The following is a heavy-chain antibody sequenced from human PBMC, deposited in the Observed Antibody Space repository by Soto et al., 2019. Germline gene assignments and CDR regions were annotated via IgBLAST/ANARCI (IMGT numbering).Heavy chain of an antibody. D-gene: IGHD3-22*01. V-gene: IGHV3-21*01. CDR3: ARDTGALTYYYDSSGGYYGMDV. Sequence: EVQLVESGGGLVKPGGSLRLSCAASGFTFSSYSMNWVRQAPGKGLEWVSSISSSSSYIYYADSVKGRFTISRDNAKNXXYXKXXSLRAEDTAVYYCARDTGALTYYYDSSGGYYGMDVWGQGTTVTVSS. CDR1: GFTFSSYS. CDR2: ISSSSSYI. J-gene: IGHJ6*02.